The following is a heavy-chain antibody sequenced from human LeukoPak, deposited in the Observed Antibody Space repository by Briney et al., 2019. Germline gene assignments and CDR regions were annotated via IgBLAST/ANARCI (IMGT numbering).Heavy chain of an antibody. CDR3: ARVWAYYYYGSGSIVDDAFDI. CDR1: GHTFTGYY. J-gene: IGHJ3*02. V-gene: IGHV1-2*02. D-gene: IGHD3-10*01. Sequence: ASVKVSCKASGHTFTGYYMHWVRQAPGQGLEWMGWINPNSGGTNYAQKFQGRVTMTRDTSISTAYMELSRLRSDDTAVYYCARVWAYYYYGSGSIVDDAFDIWGQGTMVTVSS. CDR2: INPNSGGT.